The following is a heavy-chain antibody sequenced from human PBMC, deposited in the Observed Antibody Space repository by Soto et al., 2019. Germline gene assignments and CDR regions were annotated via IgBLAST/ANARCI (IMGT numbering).Heavy chain of an antibody. CDR3: AREGIAVVGLGAFDI. CDR1: GFTFSSYS. D-gene: IGHD6-13*01. Sequence: EVQLVESGGGLVKPGGSLRLSCAASGFTFSSYSMNWVRQAPGKGLEWVSSISSSSSYIYYADSVKGRFTIYRDNAKNSLYLQMNSLRAEDTAVYYCAREGIAVVGLGAFDIWGQGTMVTVSS. V-gene: IGHV3-21*01. CDR2: ISSSSSYI. J-gene: IGHJ3*02.